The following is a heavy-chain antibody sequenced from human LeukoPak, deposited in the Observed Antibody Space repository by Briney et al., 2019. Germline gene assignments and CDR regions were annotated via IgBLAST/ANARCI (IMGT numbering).Heavy chain of an antibody. J-gene: IGHJ4*02. V-gene: IGHV3-30*18. D-gene: IGHD3-3*01. Sequence: GGSLRLSCTASGFTFSSYGMRWVRQAPGKGLEWVAVISYDGSNKYYADSVKGRFTISRDNSKNTLYLQMNSLRAEDTAVYYCAKGQRSPEHYDFWSGYYTGLVTYFDYWGQGTLVTVSS. CDR3: AKGQRSPEHYDFWSGYYTGLVTYFDY. CDR2: ISYDGSNK. CDR1: GFTFSSYG.